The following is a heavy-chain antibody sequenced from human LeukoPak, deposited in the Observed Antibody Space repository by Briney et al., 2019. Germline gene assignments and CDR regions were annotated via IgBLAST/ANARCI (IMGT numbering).Heavy chain of an antibody. CDR1: GGSISSGSYY. CDR2: IYTSGST. CDR3: ARHGGRVPATSNWFDP. V-gene: IGHV4-61*02. Sequence: PSQTLSLTCTVSGGSISSGSYYWSWLRQPAGKGLEWIGRIYTSGSTNYNPSLKSRVTISVDTSKNQISLKLSSVTAADTAVYYCARHGGRVPATSNWFDPWGQGTLVTVSS. D-gene: IGHD2-2*01. J-gene: IGHJ5*02.